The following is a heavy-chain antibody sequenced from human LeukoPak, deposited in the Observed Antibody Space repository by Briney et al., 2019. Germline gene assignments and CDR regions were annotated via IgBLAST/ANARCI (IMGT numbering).Heavy chain of an antibody. Sequence: SETLSLTCTVSGYSISSGYYWGWIRQPPGKGLEWIGSIYHSGSTYYNPSLKSRVTISVDTSKNQFSLKLSSVTAADTAVYYCARDPYEFRQQLVLWFDPWGQGTLVTVSS. D-gene: IGHD6-13*01. CDR2: IYHSGST. CDR1: GYSISSGYY. CDR3: ARDPYEFRQQLVLWFDP. J-gene: IGHJ5*02. V-gene: IGHV4-38-2*02.